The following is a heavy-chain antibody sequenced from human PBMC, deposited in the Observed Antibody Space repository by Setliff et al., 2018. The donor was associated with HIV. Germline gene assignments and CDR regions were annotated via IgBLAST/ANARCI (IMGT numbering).Heavy chain of an antibody. CDR2: INSDSDAT. D-gene: IGHD6-25*01. CDR3: ARGFASGCDRVDQFDP. CDR1: GYTVNNYH. J-gene: IGHJ5*02. Sequence: ASVKVSCKASGYTVNNYHIFWVRQAPGQGLACMGWINSDSDATNYAHKFQGMVTMTRDTSIATVYMELSSLRFDDTAVYSCARGFASGCDRVDQFDPWGQG. V-gene: IGHV1-2*07.